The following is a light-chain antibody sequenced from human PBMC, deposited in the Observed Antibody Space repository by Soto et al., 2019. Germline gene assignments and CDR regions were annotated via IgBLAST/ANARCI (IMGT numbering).Light chain of an antibody. V-gene: IGKV1-39*01. J-gene: IGKJ1*01. Sequence: DIQMTQSPSSLSASVGDRVTITCRASQSISSYLNWYQQKPGKAPKLLIYAASSLQSGVPSRFSGSGSGTDFTRTISSLQPEDFATYYCQQSYITPWTFCQGTKVEIK. CDR3: QQSYITPWT. CDR1: QSISSY. CDR2: AAS.